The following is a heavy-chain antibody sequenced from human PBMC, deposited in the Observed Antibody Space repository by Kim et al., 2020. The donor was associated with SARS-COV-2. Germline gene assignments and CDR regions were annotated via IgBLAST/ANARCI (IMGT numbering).Heavy chain of an antibody. J-gene: IGHJ4*02. V-gene: IGHV3-23*01. CDR3: AKGGQWLVGGDVDY. Sequence: GGSLRLSCAACGFTFSSYAMSWVRQAPGKGLEWVSAISGSGGSTYYADSVKGRFTISRDNSKNTLYLQMNSLRAEDTAVYYCAKGGQWLVGGDVDYWGQGTLVTVSS. D-gene: IGHD6-19*01. CDR1: GFTFSSYA. CDR2: ISGSGGST.